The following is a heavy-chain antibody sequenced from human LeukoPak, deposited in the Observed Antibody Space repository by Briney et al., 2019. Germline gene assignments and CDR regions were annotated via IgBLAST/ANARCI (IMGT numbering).Heavy chain of an antibody. V-gene: IGHV1-46*01. CDR3: ARDLGFGERWLQLRGAFDI. CDR2: INPSGGST. D-gene: IGHD5-24*01. J-gene: IGHJ3*02. CDR1: GYTFTSYY. Sequence: GASVKVSCKAPGYTFTSYYMHWVRQAPGQGLEWMGIINPSGGSTSYAQKFQGRVTMTRDTSTSTVYMELSSLRSEDTAVYYCARDLGFGERWLQLRGAFDIWGQGTMVTVSS.